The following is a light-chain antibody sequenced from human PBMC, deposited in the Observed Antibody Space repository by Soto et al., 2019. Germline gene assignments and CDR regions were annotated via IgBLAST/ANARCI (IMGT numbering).Light chain of an antibody. J-gene: IGLJ3*02. V-gene: IGLV2-14*01. CDR1: SIDVGGYNY. CDR3: SSYTSSSTWV. Sequence: QSALTQPASVSGSPGQSITISCTGTSIDVGGYNYVSWYQQHPGKAPKLMIYEVSNRPSGVSNRFSGSKSGNTASLTISGLQAEDAADYYCSSYTSSSTWVFGGGTKLTVL. CDR2: EVS.